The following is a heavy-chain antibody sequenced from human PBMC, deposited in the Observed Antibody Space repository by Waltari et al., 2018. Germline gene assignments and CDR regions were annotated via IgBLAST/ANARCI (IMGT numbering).Heavy chain of an antibody. V-gene: IGHV3-23*01. CDR1: GFTFSSYA. Sequence: EVQLLESGGGLVQPGGSLRLSCAASGFTFSSYAMSWVRQAPGKGLEWVSAISGSGCSTYYADSVKGRFTISRDNSKNTLYLQMNSLRAEDTAVYYCAKGGTTYYYDSSGYHYWGQGTLVTVSS. CDR3: AKGGTTYYYDSSGYHY. CDR2: ISGSGCST. D-gene: IGHD3-22*01. J-gene: IGHJ4*02.